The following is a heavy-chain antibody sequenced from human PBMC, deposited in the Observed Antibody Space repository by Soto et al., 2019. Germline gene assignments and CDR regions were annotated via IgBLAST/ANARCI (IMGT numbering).Heavy chain of an antibody. CDR2: IYYSGST. CDR3: AREGYSYGFYYYYYYMDV. Sequence: SETLSLTCTVSGGSISSGGYYWSWIRQHPGKGLEWIGYIYYSGSTYYNPSLKSRVTISVDTSKNQFSLKLSSVTAADTAVYNCAREGYSYGFYYYYYYMDVWGKGTTVTVSS. J-gene: IGHJ6*03. CDR1: GGSISSGGYY. V-gene: IGHV4-61*08. D-gene: IGHD5-18*01.